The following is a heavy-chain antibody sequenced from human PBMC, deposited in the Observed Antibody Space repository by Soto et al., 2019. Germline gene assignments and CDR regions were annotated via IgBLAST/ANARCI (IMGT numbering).Heavy chain of an antibody. CDR3: AKEDDYYDSSGLNAFDY. J-gene: IGHJ4*02. V-gene: IGHV3-23*01. CDR1: GFTFSSYA. Sequence: EVQLLESGGGLVQPGGSLRLSCAASGFTFSSYAMSWVRQAPGKGLEWVSAISGSGGSTYYAESVKGRFTISRDNSKNTLYLQMNSLRAEDTAVYYCAKEDDYYDSSGLNAFDYWGQGTLVTVSS. CDR2: ISGSGGST. D-gene: IGHD3-22*01.